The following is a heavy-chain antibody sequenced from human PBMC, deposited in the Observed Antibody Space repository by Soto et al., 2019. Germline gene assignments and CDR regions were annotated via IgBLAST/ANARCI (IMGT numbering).Heavy chain of an antibody. Sequence: GGSLRLSCAASGFTFSSYAMSWVRQAPGKGLEWVSAISGSGGSTYYADSVKGRFTISRDNSKNTLYLQMNSLRAEDTAVYYCAKDRGYYGSGNWAPAGRNWFDPWGQGTLVTVSS. CDR3: AKDRGYYGSGNWAPAGRNWFDP. J-gene: IGHJ5*02. CDR2: ISGSGGST. V-gene: IGHV3-23*01. D-gene: IGHD3-10*01. CDR1: GFTFSSYA.